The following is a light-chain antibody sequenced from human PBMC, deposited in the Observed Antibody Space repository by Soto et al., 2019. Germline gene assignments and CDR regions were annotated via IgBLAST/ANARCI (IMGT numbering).Light chain of an antibody. CDR2: AAS. J-gene: IGKJ5*01. CDR3: QQYNDRPPIT. Sequence: EVVMTQSPATLSVSPGERATLSCRASQSVNRNLAWYQQKPGQAPRLLIFAASTRATGIPDRLSGSGSGTEFTLTISSLQSEAFAVYYCQQYNDRPPITFGQGTRLEIK. V-gene: IGKV3-15*01. CDR1: QSVNRN.